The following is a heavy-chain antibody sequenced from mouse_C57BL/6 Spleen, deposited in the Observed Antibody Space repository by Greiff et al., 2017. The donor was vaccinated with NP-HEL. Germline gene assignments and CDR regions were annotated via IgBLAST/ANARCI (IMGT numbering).Heavy chain of an antibody. J-gene: IGHJ3*01. V-gene: IGHV1-15*01. D-gene: IGHD2-14*01. CDR1: GYTFTDYE. CDR2: IDPETGGT. CDR3: TRGGYPVPFAY. Sequence: QVHVKQSGAELVRPGASVTLSCKASGYTFTDYEMHWVKQTPVHGLEWIGAIDPETGGTAYNQKFKGKAILTADKSSSTAYMELRSLTSEDSAVYYCTRGGYPVPFAYWGQGTLVTVSA.